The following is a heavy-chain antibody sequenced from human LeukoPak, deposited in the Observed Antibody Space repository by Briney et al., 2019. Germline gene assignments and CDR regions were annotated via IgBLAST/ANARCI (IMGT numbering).Heavy chain of an antibody. D-gene: IGHD3-3*01. Sequence: SETLSLTCAVSGGSISSSNWWSWVRQPPGKGLEWIGEIYHSGSTNYNPSLKSRVTISVDKSKNQFSLKLSSVTAADTAVYYCARATLWSGYYDYYYYYIDVWGKGTTVTVSS. CDR2: IYHSGST. J-gene: IGHJ6*03. CDR1: GGSISSSNW. CDR3: ARATLWSGYYDYYYYYIDV. V-gene: IGHV4-4*02.